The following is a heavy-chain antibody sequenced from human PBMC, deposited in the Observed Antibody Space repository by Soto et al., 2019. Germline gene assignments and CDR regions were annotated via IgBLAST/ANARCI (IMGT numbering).Heavy chain of an antibody. J-gene: IGHJ5*02. Sequence: EVQLVESGGGLVQPGGSLRLSCTASGFTFSNYNMNWVRQAPGKGLEWVSYISSGSSSIHYADSVKGRFTISRDNAKNSLFLQMNSLRDADTAMYYCARVNKGEGAAATNWGFDPWGQGTLVTVSS. CDR1: GFTFSNYN. CDR2: ISSGSSSI. CDR3: ARVNKGEGAAATNWGFDP. D-gene: IGHD6-13*01. V-gene: IGHV3-48*02.